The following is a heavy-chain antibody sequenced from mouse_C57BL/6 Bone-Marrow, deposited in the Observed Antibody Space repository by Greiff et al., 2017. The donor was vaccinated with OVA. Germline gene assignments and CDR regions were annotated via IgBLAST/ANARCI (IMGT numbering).Heavy chain of an antibody. CDR1: GYTFTSYW. J-gene: IGHJ1*03. V-gene: IGHV1-64*01. D-gene: IGHD1-1*01. Sequence: QVQLQQSGAELVKPGASVKLSCKASGYTFTSYWMHWVKQRPGQGLEWIGMIHPNSGSTNYNEKFKSKATLTVDKSSSTAYMQLSSLTSEDSAVYYCARVTTVVAYWYFDVWGTGTTVTVSS. CDR2: IHPNSGST. CDR3: ARVTTVVAYWYFDV.